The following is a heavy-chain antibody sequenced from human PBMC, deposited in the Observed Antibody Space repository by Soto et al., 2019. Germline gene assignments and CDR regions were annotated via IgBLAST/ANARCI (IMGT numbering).Heavy chain of an antibody. V-gene: IGHV1-3*01. Sequence: QVQLVQSGAEVKKPGASVKVSCKASGYTFTSYAMHWVRQAPGQRLEWMGWINAGNGNTKYSQKFPGRVTITRDTSASTAYMELSSLRSEDTPVYCCARDIMAAAPDYWGQGTLVTVSS. CDR2: INAGNGNT. D-gene: IGHD6-13*01. J-gene: IGHJ4*02. CDR3: ARDIMAAAPDY. CDR1: GYTFTSYA.